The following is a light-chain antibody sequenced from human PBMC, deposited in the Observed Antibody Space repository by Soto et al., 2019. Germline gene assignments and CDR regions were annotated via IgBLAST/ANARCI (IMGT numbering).Light chain of an antibody. J-gene: IGLJ3*02. CDR2: DVS. CDR3: SSYTRSNTVL. V-gene: IGLV2-14*03. Sequence: QSVLTQPASVSGSPGQSITIFCTGTNNDVGAYNYVSWCQQHPGKAPKTMIYDVSNRPSGVSNRFSGSKSGNTASLTISGLHAEEEADYYCSSYTRSNTVLFGGGTKVTVL. CDR1: NNDVGAYNY.